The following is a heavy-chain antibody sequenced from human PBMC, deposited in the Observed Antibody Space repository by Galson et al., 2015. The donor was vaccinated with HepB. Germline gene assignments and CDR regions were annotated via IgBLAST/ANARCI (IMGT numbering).Heavy chain of an antibody. CDR2: ISYDGSNK. J-gene: IGHJ5*02. CDR1: GFTFSSYG. D-gene: IGHD2-2*03. Sequence: SLRLSCAASGFTFSSYGMHWVRQAPGKGLEWVAVISYDGSNKYYADSVKGRFTISRDNSKNTLYLQMNSLRAEDTAVYYCAKLGIVVVPAATPPGGDWFDPWGQGTLVTVSS. V-gene: IGHV3-30*18. CDR3: AKLGIVVVPAATPPGGDWFDP.